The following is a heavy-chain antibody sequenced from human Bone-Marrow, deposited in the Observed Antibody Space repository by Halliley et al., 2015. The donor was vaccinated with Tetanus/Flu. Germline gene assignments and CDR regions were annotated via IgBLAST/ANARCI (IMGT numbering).Heavy chain of an antibody. CDR3: ARVGTAASGRYHYYYGVDV. J-gene: IGHJ6*02. Sequence: IYYGGNTKYNPSPQSRVAISVDTSTNQFSLRLTSVTEADTAVYFCARVGTAASGRYHYYYGVDVWGQGTTVAVSS. V-gene: IGHV4-59*01. D-gene: IGHD3-16*02. CDR2: IYYGGNT.